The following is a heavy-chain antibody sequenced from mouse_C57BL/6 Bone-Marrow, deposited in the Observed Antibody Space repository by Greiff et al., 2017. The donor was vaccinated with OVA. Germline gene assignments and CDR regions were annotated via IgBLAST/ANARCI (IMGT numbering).Heavy chain of an antibody. Sequence: QVQLQQPGAELVMPGASVKLSCKASGYTFTSYWMHWVQQRPGQGLEWIGEIDPSDSYTNYNQTFKGKSTLTVDKSSSTAYMQLSSLTSEDSAVYYCARSRDSNYVGAYWGQGTLVTVSA. V-gene: IGHV1-69*01. CDR1: GYTFTSYW. D-gene: IGHD2-5*01. J-gene: IGHJ3*01. CDR3: ARSRDSNYVGAY. CDR2: IDPSDSYT.